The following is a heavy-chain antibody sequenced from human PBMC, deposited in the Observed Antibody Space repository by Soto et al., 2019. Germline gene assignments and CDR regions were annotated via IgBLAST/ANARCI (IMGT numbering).Heavy chain of an antibody. CDR3: ATWHEREHAYDV. J-gene: IGHJ3*01. CDR1: GLTISGKKY. CDR2: LYDVDGS. D-gene: IGHD1-1*01. Sequence: DVQLVESGGGLIQPGESLSLSCAAFGLTISGKKYVAWVRQAPGKGLEWVSALYDVDGSFYADSVKGRFTTSSDSSKTTVYLQMNDLRPDDTAVYYCATWHEREHAYDVWGQGTKVTVSS. V-gene: IGHV3-53*01.